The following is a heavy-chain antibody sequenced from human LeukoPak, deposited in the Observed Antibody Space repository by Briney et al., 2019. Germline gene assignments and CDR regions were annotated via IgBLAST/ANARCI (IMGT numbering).Heavy chain of an antibody. CDR2: IYYSGST. J-gene: IGHJ4*02. CDR3: VRQTVLYYYDSSG. Sequence: SETLSLTCAVYGGSFSGYYWSWIRQPPGKGLEWIGSIYYSGSTYYNPSLKSRVTISVDTSKNQFSLKLSSVTAADTAVYYCVRQTVLYYYDSSGWGQGTLVTVSS. V-gene: IGHV4-34*01. CDR1: GGSFSGYY. D-gene: IGHD3-22*01.